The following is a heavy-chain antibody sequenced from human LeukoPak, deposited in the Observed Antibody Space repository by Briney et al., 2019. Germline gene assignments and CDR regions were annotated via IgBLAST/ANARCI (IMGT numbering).Heavy chain of an antibody. D-gene: IGHD6-19*01. CDR1: GDSISSSRFY. CDR2: VYSSGTT. Sequence: SETLSLTCTVSGDSISSSRFYWGWIRQPPGKGLEWIGTVYSSGTTYFNPSLKSRVTISMDTSENQFSLKLTSVTAAVTAFYYCARGLNAAGYNWFDPWGQGTLVSVSS. V-gene: IGHV4-39*07. CDR3: ARGLNAAGYNWFDP. J-gene: IGHJ5*02.